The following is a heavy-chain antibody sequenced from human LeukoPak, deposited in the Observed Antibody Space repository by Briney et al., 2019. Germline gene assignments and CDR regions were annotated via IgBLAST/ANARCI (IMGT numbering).Heavy chain of an antibody. J-gene: IGHJ4*02. CDR1: GYTFTSYD. CDR3: ARSVFGVPAAITAY. V-gene: IGHV1-8*01. D-gene: IGHD2-2*02. Sequence: ASVKVSCKASGYTFTSYDINWVRQATGQGLEWMGWMNPNSGNTGYAQKFQGRVTMTRNTSISTAYMELSSLRSEDTAVYYCARSVFGVPAAITAYWGQGTLVTVSS. CDR2: MNPNSGNT.